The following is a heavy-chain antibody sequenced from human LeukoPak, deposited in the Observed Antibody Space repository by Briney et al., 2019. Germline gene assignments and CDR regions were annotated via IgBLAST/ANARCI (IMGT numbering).Heavy chain of an antibody. D-gene: IGHD3-3*01. V-gene: IGHV6-1*01. J-gene: IGHJ4*02. CDR3: ATQKGPTYYDFWSGYETPYFDY. CDR1: GDSVSSNTAA. Sequence: SQTLSLTCVISGDSVSSNTAAWNWIRQSPSRGLEWLGRTFYRSKWYHDYAESLRGRILISPDTSKNQFSLKLSSVTAADTAVYYCATQKGPTYYDFWSGYETPYFDYWGQGTLVTVSS. CDR2: TFYRSKWYH.